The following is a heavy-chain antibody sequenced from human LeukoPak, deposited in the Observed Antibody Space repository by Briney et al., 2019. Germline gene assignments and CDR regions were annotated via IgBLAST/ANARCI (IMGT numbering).Heavy chain of an antibody. CDR3: ARTPVNYYDSSGYPYYFDY. J-gene: IGHJ4*02. CDR2: IYYSGST. V-gene: IGHV4-59*08. D-gene: IGHD3-22*01. Sequence: SETLSLTCTVSGGSISSYYWSWIRQPPGKGLEWIGYIYYSGSTYYNPSLKSRVTISVDTSKNQFSLKLSSVTAADTAVYYCARTPVNYYDSSGYPYYFDYWGQGTLVTVSS. CDR1: GGSISSYY.